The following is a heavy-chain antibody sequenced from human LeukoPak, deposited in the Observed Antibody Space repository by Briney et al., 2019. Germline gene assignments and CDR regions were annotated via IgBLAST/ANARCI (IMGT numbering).Heavy chain of an antibody. V-gene: IGHV3-48*04. J-gene: IGHJ4*02. Sequence: PGGSLRLSCAASGFTFSSYSMNWVRQAPGKGLEWVSYISSSSSTIYYADSVKGRFTISRDNAKNSLYLQMTSLRAEDTAVYYCARESIAARLVYTYWGQGNQVTVSS. CDR1: GFTFSSYS. CDR2: ISSSSSTI. CDR3: ARESIAARLVYTY. D-gene: IGHD6-6*01.